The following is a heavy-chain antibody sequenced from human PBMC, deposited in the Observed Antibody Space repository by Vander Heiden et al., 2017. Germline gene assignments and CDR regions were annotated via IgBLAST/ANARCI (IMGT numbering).Heavy chain of an antibody. CDR2: IRSKANNYAT. V-gene: IGHV3-73*02. CDR3: TRTAWDYFDY. CDR1: GFTFSGSA. Sequence: EVQLVESGGGLVQPGGSLKLSCAASGFTFSGSAMHWVRQASGKGLEWVGRIRSKANNYATAYAASVKGRFTVSRDDSNNTAYLQMDSLKTEDTAVYYCTRTAWDYFDYWGQGTLVTVSS. J-gene: IGHJ4*02. D-gene: IGHD2-21*01.